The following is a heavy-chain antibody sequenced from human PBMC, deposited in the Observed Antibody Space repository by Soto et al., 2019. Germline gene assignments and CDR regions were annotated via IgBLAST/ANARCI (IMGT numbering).Heavy chain of an antibody. CDR1: GGSISNSRFY. V-gene: IGHV4-39*01. D-gene: IGHD6-6*01. Sequence: QLQLQESGPGLVKPSETLSLTCTVSGGSISNSRFYWGWVRQPPGKGLEWFGNIYPSGGTFYNPSLNRRATMAVDTSKDELSLRLRSVTAADTAVYYCTRNVLLPDFWGQGTLVTVS. CDR2: IYPSGGT. CDR3: TRNVLLPDF. J-gene: IGHJ4*02.